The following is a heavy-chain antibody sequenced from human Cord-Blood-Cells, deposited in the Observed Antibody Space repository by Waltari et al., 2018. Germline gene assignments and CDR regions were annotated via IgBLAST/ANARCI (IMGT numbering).Heavy chain of an antibody. V-gene: IGHV1-69*11. CDR2: IFHIRGRE. Sequence: QVQLVQSGAEVKKPGSSVKVSCKASGGTFSSYAISWVRQAPGQGLGWMGGIFHIRGRENYALKFQGRVTITAAESTSTAYMGLSSLRSEDTAVYYCASAVAGTVWYFDLWGRGTLVTVSS. CDR3: ASAVAGTVWYFDL. CDR1: GGTFSSYA. D-gene: IGHD6-19*01. J-gene: IGHJ2*01.